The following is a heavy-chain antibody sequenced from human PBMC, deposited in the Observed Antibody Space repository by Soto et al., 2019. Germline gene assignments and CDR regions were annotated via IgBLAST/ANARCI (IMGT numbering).Heavy chain of an antibody. CDR2: VYSTGGT. J-gene: IGHJ6*02. CDR3: VRQGIGNLHGLVDV. Sequence: QVQLQQSGPGLVKPSETLSLTCSVSSGPTSSHNWGWIRQTPGRGLEWIGYVYSTGGTSYNPSLNTXVXISAHTSTPHISLTPTSVTAADAAVYYCVRQGIGNLHGLVDVWGQGTTVRVSS. D-gene: IGHD1-1*01. V-gene: IGHV4-59*08. CDR1: SGPTSSHN.